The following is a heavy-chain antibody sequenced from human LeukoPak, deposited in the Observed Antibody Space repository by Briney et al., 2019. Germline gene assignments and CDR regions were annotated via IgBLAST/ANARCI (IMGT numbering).Heavy chain of an antibody. CDR3: ARDRGIAAAGALLDY. CDR2: IIPIFGTA. Sequence: ASVKVSCKASGGTFSSYAISWVRQAPGQGLEWMGGIIPIFGTANYAQTFLGRVTITADESTSTAYMELSSLRSEDTAVYYCARDRGIAAAGALLDYWGQGTLVTVSS. V-gene: IGHV1-69*13. D-gene: IGHD6-13*01. J-gene: IGHJ4*02. CDR1: GGTFSSYA.